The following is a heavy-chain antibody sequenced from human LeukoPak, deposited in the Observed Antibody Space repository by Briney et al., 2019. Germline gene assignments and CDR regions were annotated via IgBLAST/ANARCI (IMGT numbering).Heavy chain of an antibody. D-gene: IGHD2-2*02. CDR3: SRGLYVPPDY. J-gene: IGHJ4*02. CDR2: INSDGSST. Sequence: GGSLRLSCAASGFTFSSYWMHWVRQAPGKGLVWVSRINSDGSSTSYADSVKGRFTISRDNARNTLYLQMSSLRAEDTAAYYCSRGLYVPPDYWGQGTLVTVSS. V-gene: IGHV3-74*01. CDR1: GFTFSSYW.